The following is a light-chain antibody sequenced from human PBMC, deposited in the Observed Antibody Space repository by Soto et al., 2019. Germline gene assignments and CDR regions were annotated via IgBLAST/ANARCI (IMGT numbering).Light chain of an antibody. CDR2: DAS. CDR3: QQRSNWPLT. Sequence: EIMLTQSPATLSLSPGERATLFCRASQIVSSYFAWYQQKPGQAPNLLIYDASNRATGIPARFSGSGSGTDFTHTISSLEPEDFAVYYCQQRSNWPLTFGQGTRLEIK. V-gene: IGKV3-11*01. CDR1: QIVSSY. J-gene: IGKJ5*01.